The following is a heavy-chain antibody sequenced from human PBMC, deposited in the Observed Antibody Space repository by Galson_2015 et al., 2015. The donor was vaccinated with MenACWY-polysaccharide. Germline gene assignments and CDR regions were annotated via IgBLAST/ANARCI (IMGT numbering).Heavy chain of an antibody. Sequence: SLRLSCAASGFALSGYWMSWIRQAPGKGLERVANIKFDESEAVYVDSVKGRFTVSRDNARNALYLQMNSLRAEDTAVYYCVRDWYCSNVRCFYYEYWGPGALVAVSS. CDR3: VRDWYCSNVRCFYYEY. CDR1: GFALSGYW. D-gene: IGHD2-15*01. V-gene: IGHV3-7*01. CDR2: IKFDESEA. J-gene: IGHJ4*02.